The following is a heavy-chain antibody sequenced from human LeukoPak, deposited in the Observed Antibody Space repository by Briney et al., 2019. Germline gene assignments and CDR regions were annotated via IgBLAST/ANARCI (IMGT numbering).Heavy chain of an antibody. CDR2: IKQDGSEK. CDR3: ARGYRIVDLFCALL. J-gene: IGHJ3*01. D-gene: IGHD1-26*01. V-gene: IGHV3-7*01. CDR1: GFTFNSYW. Sequence: PGGSLRLSCAASGFTFNSYWMSWVRQAPGKGLEWVANIKQDGSEKYYVDSVKGRFTISRDNAKSSLYLEMNSLRAEDTAVYYCARGYRIVDLFCALLWGQGTMVTVSS.